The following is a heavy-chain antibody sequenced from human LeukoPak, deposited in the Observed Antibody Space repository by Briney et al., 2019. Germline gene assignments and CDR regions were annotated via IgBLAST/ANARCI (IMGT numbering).Heavy chain of an antibody. Sequence: GGSLRLSCAASGFTFYDYAMHWVRQAPGKGLEWVSGISWNSGSIVYADSVKGRFTISRDNAKNSLYLQMNSLRAADTALYYCAKDIGHSWNDGSDYWGQGTLVTVSA. CDR3: AKDIGHSWNDGSDY. CDR1: GFTFYDYA. V-gene: IGHV3-9*01. J-gene: IGHJ4*02. CDR2: ISWNSGSI. D-gene: IGHD1-1*01.